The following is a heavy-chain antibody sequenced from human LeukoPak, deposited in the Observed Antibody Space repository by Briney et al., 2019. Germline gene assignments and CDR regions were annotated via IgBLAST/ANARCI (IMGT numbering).Heavy chain of an antibody. Sequence: TSETLSLTCTVSGGSISSGGYYWSWIRQPPGKGLEWIGYIYYSGSTNYNPSLKSRVTISVDTSKNQFSLKLSSVTAADTAVYYCARDDYSNRNYYYYGMDVWGQGTTVTVSS. V-gene: IGHV4-61*08. CDR1: GGSISSGGYY. D-gene: IGHD4-11*01. CDR2: IYYSGST. J-gene: IGHJ6*02. CDR3: ARDDYSNRNYYYYGMDV.